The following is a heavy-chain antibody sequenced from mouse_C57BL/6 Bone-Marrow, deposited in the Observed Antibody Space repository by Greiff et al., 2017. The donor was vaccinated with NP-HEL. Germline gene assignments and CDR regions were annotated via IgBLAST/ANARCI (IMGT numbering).Heavy chain of an antibody. Sequence: VQLQQSGAELVRPGASVTLSCKASGYTFTDYEMHWVKQTPVHGLEWIGAIDPETGGTAYNQKFKGKAILTADKSSSTAYMELRSLTSEDSAVDYCTREVFLRLWYFDVWGTGTTVTVSS. CDR1: GYTFTDYE. J-gene: IGHJ1*03. CDR3: TREVFLRLWYFDV. V-gene: IGHV1-15*01. D-gene: IGHD6-2*01. CDR2: IDPETGGT.